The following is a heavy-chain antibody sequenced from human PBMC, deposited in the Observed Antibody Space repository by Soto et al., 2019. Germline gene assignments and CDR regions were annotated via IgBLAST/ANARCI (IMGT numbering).Heavy chain of an antibody. Sequence: EVQLLESGGGLVQPGGSLRLSCAASGFTFSSYAMSWVRQAPGKGLEWVSAISGSGGSTYYADSVKGRFTISRDNSKNTLYLQMTSLRAEDTAVYYCAKDGGSIGWEPESFRDYWGQGTLVTVSS. J-gene: IGHJ4*02. CDR1: GFTFSSYA. CDR2: ISGSGGST. V-gene: IGHV3-23*01. CDR3: AKDGGSIGWEPESFRDY. D-gene: IGHD1-26*01.